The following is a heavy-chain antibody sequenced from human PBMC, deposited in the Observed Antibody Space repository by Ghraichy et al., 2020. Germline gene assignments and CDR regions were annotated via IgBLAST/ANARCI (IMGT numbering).Heavy chain of an antibody. V-gene: IGHV3-30*02. J-gene: IGHJ3*01. D-gene: IGHD1-26*01. CDR3: ARVISGSQRAFDV. CDR2: IRYDGSNK. Sequence: GGSLRLSCAASGFTFSASGMHWVRQAPGKGLEWVAFIRYDGSNKYYADSVKGRFTISRDNSKSTLYLQVNSLRVEDTALYYCARVISGSQRAFDVWGQGTMVTVSS. CDR1: GFTFSASG.